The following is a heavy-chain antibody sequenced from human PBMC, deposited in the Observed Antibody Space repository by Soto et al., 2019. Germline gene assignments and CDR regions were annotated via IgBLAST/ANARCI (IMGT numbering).Heavy chain of an antibody. CDR3: ATPADDSTGSYAFDI. J-gene: IGHJ3*02. V-gene: IGHV3-33*01. CDR2: IWYDGSNK. Sequence: QVPLVESGGGVVQPGRSLRLSCAASGFTFSSYAMHWVRQAPGKGLEWVAVIWYDGSNKYNADSVKGRFTISRDNSKNTLYLQMNSLRPEDTAVYYCATPADDSTGSYAFDIWGQGTMVTVSS. D-gene: IGHD3-22*01. CDR1: GFTFSSYA.